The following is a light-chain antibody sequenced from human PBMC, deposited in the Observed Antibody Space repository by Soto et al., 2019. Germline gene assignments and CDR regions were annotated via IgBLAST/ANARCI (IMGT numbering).Light chain of an antibody. CDR2: GAS. CDR1: QTINNN. Sequence: VMTQAPATLSVSPGERATLSCRASQTINNNVAWYQLKDGQVPRLVIYGASTRATDIPARFSGSGSGTDFTLTISSLEPEDFGVYYCQQRSNWPPVTFGGGTKVDI. CDR3: QQRSNWPPVT. J-gene: IGKJ4*01. V-gene: IGKV3-11*01.